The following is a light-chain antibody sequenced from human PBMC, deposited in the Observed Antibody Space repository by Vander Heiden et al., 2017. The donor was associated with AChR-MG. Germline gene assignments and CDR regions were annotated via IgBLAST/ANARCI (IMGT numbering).Light chain of an antibody. J-gene: IGLJ2*01. Sequence: QSPLTPPPSASGSPGQSATISCTGTSSDVGGYNSVSWNKQHPGTPPLLICFEVSKRPSGVPDRVSASKSGTTASPTVSGLQAEDDAYYYCTSYAGSKKVIFGGGTKLTVL. CDR3: TSYAGSKKVI. CDR2: EVS. V-gene: IGLV2-8*01. CDR1: SSDVGGYNS.